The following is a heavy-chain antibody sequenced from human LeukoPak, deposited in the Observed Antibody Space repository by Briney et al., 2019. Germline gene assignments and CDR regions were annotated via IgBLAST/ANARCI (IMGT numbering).Heavy chain of an antibody. D-gene: IGHD6-19*01. CDR3: ARSGGRGWYPADY. V-gene: IGHV3-33*01. CDR2: IWYDGSSK. Sequence: GGSLRLSCAASGFTFSSIGMQWVRQAPGKGLEWVAVIWYDGSSKYYTDSVKGRFTISRDNSKDTLYLQMNSLRADDTGIYYCARSGGRGWYPADYWGQGTLVTVSS. J-gene: IGHJ4*02. CDR1: GFTFSSIG.